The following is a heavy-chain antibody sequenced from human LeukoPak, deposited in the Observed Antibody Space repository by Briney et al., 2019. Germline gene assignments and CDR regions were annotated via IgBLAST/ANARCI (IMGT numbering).Heavy chain of an antibody. CDR3: ARRLTQYDCFDP. CDR2: TYYRSTWYN. D-gene: IGHD2-2*01. V-gene: IGHV6-1*01. CDR1: GDSVSSSSVT. Sequence: SQTLSLTCAISGDSVSSSSVTWNWIRQSPSRGLEWLGRTYYRSTWYNDYAVSVRGRITVNPDTSKNRFSLHLNSVTPEDTAVYYCARRLTQYDCFDPWGQGILVTVSS. J-gene: IGHJ5*02.